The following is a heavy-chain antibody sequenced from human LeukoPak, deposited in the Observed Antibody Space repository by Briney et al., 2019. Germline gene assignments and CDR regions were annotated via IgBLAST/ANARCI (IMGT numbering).Heavy chain of an antibody. CDR3: ASSPGYCSSTSCYWGLYAFDI. Sequence: TLSLPYTVSGGYISSGSYYWSWIRPPAGKGMEWIGRIYTSGSTNYNPSLKSRVTISVDTSKNQFSLKLSSVTAADTAVYYCASSPGYCSSTSCYWGLYAFDIWGQGTMVTVSS. CDR2: IYTSGST. D-gene: IGHD2-2*01. CDR1: GGYISSGSYY. V-gene: IGHV4-61*02. J-gene: IGHJ3*02.